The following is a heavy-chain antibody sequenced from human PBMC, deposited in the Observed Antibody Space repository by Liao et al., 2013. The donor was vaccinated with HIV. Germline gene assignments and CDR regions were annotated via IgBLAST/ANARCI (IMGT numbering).Heavy chain of an antibody. V-gene: IGHV4-30-2*01. CDR3: ARGLPMDFSYYYMDV. CDR2: IFHSGVT. J-gene: IGHJ6*03. CDR1: GGSISSGGYS. D-gene: IGHD3-10*01. Sequence: QLHLQESGSGLVKPSQTLSVTCAVSGGSISSGGYSWNWIRQPPGKGLQWIGYIFHSGVTYSKPSLRSRVTISLDKSKNRFSLKLSSVTAADTAVYYCARGLPMDFSYYYMDVWGKGTTVAVSS.